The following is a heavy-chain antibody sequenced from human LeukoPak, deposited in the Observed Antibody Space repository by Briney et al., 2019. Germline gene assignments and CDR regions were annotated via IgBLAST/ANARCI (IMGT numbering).Heavy chain of an antibody. CDR2: IRGSGGST. J-gene: IGHJ4*02. V-gene: IGHV3-23*01. Sequence: GGSLRLSCAASGFTFSSYAMTWVRQAPGKGLEWVSGIRGSGGSTHYADSVKGRFTISRDNSKNTLYLQMNSLRAEDTAVYYCAKDTYTHSGTYYLYYFDSWGQGTLVTVSS. CDR3: AKDTYTHSGTYYLYYFDS. CDR1: GFTFSSYA. D-gene: IGHD1-26*01.